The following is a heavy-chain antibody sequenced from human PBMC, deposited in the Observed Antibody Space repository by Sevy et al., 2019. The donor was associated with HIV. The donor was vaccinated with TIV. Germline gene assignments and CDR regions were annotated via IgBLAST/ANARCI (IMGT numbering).Heavy chain of an antibody. CDR3: ARGQGPSWFDS. Sequence: SETLSLTCTVSGGSIITTNFYWGWIRQAPGKGLEWIGYINHRGHTYSNPSLKSRVTTSVDTSKNQFSLKVTSVTAADTAVYHCARGQGPSWFDSWGQGTLVTVSS. V-gene: IGHV4-39*01. CDR2: INHRGHT. J-gene: IGHJ5*01. CDR1: GGSIITTNFY.